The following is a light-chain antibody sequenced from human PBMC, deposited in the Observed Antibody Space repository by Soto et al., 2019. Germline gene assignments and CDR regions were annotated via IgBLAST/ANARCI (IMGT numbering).Light chain of an antibody. V-gene: IGLV2-14*01. CDR3: RSYTSSSTLYV. Sequence: QSALTQPASVSGSPGQSITISCTGTTSDVGAYNYVSWYQQHPGKAPKVMIYDVSNRPSGVSNRFSGSKSGNTASLTISGLQAEDEADYYCRSYTSSSTLYVFGTGTKLTVL. J-gene: IGLJ1*01. CDR2: DVS. CDR1: TSDVGAYNY.